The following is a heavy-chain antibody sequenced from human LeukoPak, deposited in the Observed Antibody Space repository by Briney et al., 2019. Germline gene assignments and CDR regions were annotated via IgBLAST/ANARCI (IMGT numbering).Heavy chain of an antibody. CDR1: GFTLSSYS. D-gene: IGHD5-18*01. CDR3: AREDTAMVLDY. Sequence: GGSLRLSCAASGFTLSSYSMNWVRQAPGKGLEWVSSISSSSSYIYYADSVKGRFTISRDNAKNSLYLQMNSLRAEDTAVYYCAREDTAMVLDYWGQGTLATDSS. V-gene: IGHV3-21*01. J-gene: IGHJ4*02. CDR2: ISSSSSYI.